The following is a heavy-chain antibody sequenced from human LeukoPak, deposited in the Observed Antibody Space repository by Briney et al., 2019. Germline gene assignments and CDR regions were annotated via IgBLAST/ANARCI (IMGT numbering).Heavy chain of an antibody. V-gene: IGHV4-59*01. CDR3: ARVLDYYGSGTYYLDY. D-gene: IGHD3-10*01. CDR2: IYYSGST. J-gene: IGHJ4*02. CDR1: GGSISSYY. Sequence: SETLSLTCTVSGGSISSYYWSWIRQPPGKGLEWIGYIYYSGSTNYNPSLKSRVTISVDTSKNQFSLKLSSVTAADTAVYYCARVLDYYGSGTYYLDYWGQGTLVTVSS.